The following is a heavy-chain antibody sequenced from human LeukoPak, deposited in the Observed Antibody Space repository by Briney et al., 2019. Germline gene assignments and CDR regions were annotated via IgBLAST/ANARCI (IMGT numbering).Heavy chain of an antibody. J-gene: IGHJ4*02. V-gene: IGHV4-30-2*01. Sequence: SSQTLSLTCAVSGGSISSGGYSWSWIRQPPGKGLECIGYIFHSGSTYYNPSLKSRVTISVDRSKNQFSLKVNSVTAADTAVYYCARDSTAMATFDNWGQGTLVTVSS. D-gene: IGHD5-18*01. CDR2: IFHSGST. CDR1: GGSISSGGYS. CDR3: ARDSTAMATFDN.